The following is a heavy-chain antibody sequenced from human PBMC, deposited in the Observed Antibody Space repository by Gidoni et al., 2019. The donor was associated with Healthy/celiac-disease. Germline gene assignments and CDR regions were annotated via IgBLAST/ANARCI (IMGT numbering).Heavy chain of an antibody. Sequence: EVQLLESGGGLVQPGGSLRLSCAASGFTFSSYAMNWVRQAPGKGLEWVSAISGSDTSTYYADSVKGRFTISRDNSKNTLYLQINSLRAEDTAVYYCAKCSIPGIAVAGCQFDYWGQGTLVTVSS. J-gene: IGHJ4*02. CDR2: ISGSDTST. V-gene: IGHV3-23*01. CDR1: GFTFSSYA. D-gene: IGHD6-19*01. CDR3: AKCSIPGIAVAGCQFDY.